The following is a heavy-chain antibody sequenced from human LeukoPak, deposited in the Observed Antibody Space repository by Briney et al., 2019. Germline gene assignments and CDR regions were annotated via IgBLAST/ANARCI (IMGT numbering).Heavy chain of an antibody. CDR3: ARGDCSVNGCQGGNWFDP. D-gene: IGHD2-15*01. CDR2: ISPNSGGT. CDR1: GYTFTGYY. Sequence: ASVKVSCKASGYTFTGYYIHWVRQAPGQGLEWMGWISPNSGGTKYAQSFQGRVTMTRDTSSNTAHMELSRLRSDDTAVYYCARGDCSVNGCQGGNWFDPWGQGTLVTVSS. J-gene: IGHJ5*02. V-gene: IGHV1-2*02.